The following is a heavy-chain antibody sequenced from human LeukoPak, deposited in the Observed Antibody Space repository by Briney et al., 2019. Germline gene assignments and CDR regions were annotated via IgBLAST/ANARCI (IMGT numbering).Heavy chain of an antibody. V-gene: IGHV3-23*01. J-gene: IGHJ4*02. CDR2: ISGSGGST. CDR1: GFTFSSYA. CDR3: AIRKVRGVMDHYFDY. Sequence: GGSLRLSCAASGFTFSSYAMSWVRQAPGKGLEWVSAISGSGGSTYYADSVKGRFTISRDNSKNTLYLQMNSLRAEDTAVYYCAIRKVRGVMDHYFDYWGQGTLVTVSS. D-gene: IGHD3-10*01.